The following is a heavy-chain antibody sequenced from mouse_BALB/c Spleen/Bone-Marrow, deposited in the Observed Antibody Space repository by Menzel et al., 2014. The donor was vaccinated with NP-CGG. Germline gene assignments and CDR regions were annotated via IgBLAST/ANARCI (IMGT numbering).Heavy chain of an antibody. Sequence: VQLQESGAELMKPGASVKISCKATGYTFSRYWIEWVKQRPGHGLEWIGEILPGNGDTNYNENFKGKATFTADTSSNTANMQLSSLTSEDSAVYYCVRFHYYFDYWGQGTTLTVSS. V-gene: IGHV1-9*01. J-gene: IGHJ2*01. CDR1: GYTFSRYW. CDR2: ILPGNGDT. CDR3: VRFHYYFDY.